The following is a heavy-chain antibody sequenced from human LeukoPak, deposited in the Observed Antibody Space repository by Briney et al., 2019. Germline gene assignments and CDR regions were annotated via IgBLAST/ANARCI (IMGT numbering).Heavy chain of an antibody. CDR3: ARDPLSTNDFDI. CDR2: TNYSGST. J-gene: IGHJ3*02. Sequence: SETLSLTCTVSGGSITNSYWNWIRQSPGKGLEWIGYTNYSGSTNYNPSLKSRVTISVDTSKNQFSLKLSSVTAADTAVYFCARDPLSTNDFDIWGQGTMVTVSS. CDR1: GGSITNSY. V-gene: IGHV4-59*01. D-gene: IGHD1-1*01.